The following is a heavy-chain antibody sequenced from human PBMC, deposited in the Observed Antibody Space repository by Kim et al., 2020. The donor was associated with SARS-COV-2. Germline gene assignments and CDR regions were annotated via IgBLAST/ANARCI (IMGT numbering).Heavy chain of an antibody. CDR3: ARGMKGPENY. Sequence: GGSLRLSCAASGFTFSDYFMSWIRQAPEKGLEWVSYISATSNTIYYADSVKGRFTISRDNAKNSLYLQMNSLRAEDTAVYYCARGMKGPENYWGQGTLVTVSS. V-gene: IGHV3-11*01. J-gene: IGHJ4*02. CDR1: GFTFSDYF. CDR2: ISATSNTI.